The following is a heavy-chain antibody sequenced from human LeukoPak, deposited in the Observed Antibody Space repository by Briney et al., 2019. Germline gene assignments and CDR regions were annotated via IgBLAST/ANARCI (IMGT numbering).Heavy chain of an antibody. J-gene: IGHJ4*02. CDR1: GYSISSGYY. D-gene: IGHD5-18*01. CDR3: ARGGYSYAVDY. CDR2: IYHSGST. Sequence: KPSETLSLTCTVSGYSISSGYYWGWIRQPPGKGLEWIGSIYHSGSTYYNPSLKSRVTISVDTSKNQFSLKLSSVTAADTAVYYCARGGYSYAVDYWGQGTLVTVSS. V-gene: IGHV4-38-2*02.